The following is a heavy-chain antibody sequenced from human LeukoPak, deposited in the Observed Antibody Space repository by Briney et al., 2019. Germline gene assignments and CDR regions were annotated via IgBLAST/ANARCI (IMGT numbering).Heavy chain of an antibody. V-gene: IGHV4-39*01. Sequence: SETLSLTCTVSGGSISSNSYYWGWIRQPPGKGLEWIGSIYYSGSTYYSPSLKSRVTISVDTSKSQFSLKLNSVTAADTAVYYCARLGMGNYYDSSGYYELDYWGQGTLVTVSS. J-gene: IGHJ4*02. CDR2: IYYSGST. D-gene: IGHD3-22*01. CDR1: GGSISSNSYY. CDR3: ARLGMGNYYDSSGYYELDY.